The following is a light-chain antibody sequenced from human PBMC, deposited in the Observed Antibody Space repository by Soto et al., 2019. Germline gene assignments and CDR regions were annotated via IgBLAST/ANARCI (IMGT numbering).Light chain of an antibody. CDR3: QQYNHLLPVCT. J-gene: IGKJ2*02. V-gene: IGKV3-15*01. CDR1: QSVSSN. Sequence: EIVMTQSPATLSVSPGDRATLSCRASQSVSSNLAWYQQKPGQAPRLLIYFASTRATGIPARFSGSGSGTEFTLTITSLQFEDFEFYYCQQYNHLLPVCTFGQGTKLEIK. CDR2: FAS.